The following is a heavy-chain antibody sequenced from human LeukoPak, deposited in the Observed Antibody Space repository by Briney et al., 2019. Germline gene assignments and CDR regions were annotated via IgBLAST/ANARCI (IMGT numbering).Heavy chain of an antibody. V-gene: IGHV3-23*01. CDR1: GFTFSSYA. CDR2: ISGGGTST. D-gene: IGHD4-11*01. Sequence: GGSLRLSCAASGFTFSSYAMSWVRQAPGKGLECVSSISGGGTSTYYADSVKGRFTISRDNSKNTLYLQMSSLRAEDTAIYYCANEYSKGDVWGQGTTVTVSS. J-gene: IGHJ3*01. CDR3: ANEYSKGDV.